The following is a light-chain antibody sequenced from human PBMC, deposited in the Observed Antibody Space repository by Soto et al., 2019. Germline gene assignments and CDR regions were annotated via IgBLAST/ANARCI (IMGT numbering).Light chain of an antibody. J-gene: IGKJ3*01. Sequence: DIQMTQSPSSLSASVGDTVTITCRASQDISNYLAWFQQKPGEAPKLLIYGPSTLESGVPSRFRGGKSGTDFTLTISGLQPEDVAIYYCQKYNSLPFTFGPGTKVEIQ. CDR1: QDISNY. V-gene: IGKV1-27*01. CDR3: QKYNSLPFT. CDR2: GPS.